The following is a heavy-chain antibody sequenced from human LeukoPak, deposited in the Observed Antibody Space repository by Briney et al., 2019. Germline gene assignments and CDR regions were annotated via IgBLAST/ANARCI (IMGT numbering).Heavy chain of an antibody. Sequence: KPGGSLRLSCAASGFTFSSYSMNWVRQAPGKGLEWVSSISSSSSYIYYADSVKGRFTISRDNAKNSLYLQMNSLRAEDTAVYYCAKAGYDFWSGYSSFDYWGQGTLVTVSS. V-gene: IGHV3-21*04. J-gene: IGHJ4*02. D-gene: IGHD3-3*01. CDR2: ISSSSSYI. CDR3: AKAGYDFWSGYSSFDY. CDR1: GFTFSSYS.